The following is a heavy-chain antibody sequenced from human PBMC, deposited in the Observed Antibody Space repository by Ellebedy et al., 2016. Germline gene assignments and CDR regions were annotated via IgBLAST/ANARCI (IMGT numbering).Heavy chain of an antibody. V-gene: IGHV3-66*01. D-gene: IGHD1-26*01. CDR1: GFTVSSNY. CDR3: ARGVGATSLDY. CDR2: IYSGGST. Sequence: GGSLRLXXAASGFTVSSNYMSWVRQAPGKGLEWVSVIYSGGSTYYADSVKGRFTISRDNSKNTLYLQMNSLRAEDTAVYYCARGVGATSLDYWGQGTLVTVSS. J-gene: IGHJ4*02.